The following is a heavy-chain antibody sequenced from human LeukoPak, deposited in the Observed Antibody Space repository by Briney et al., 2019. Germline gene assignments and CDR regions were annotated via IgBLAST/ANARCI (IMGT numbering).Heavy chain of an antibody. CDR1: GFTVSSNY. J-gene: IGHJ6*02. CDR2: IYSGGST. Sequence: GGSLRLSCAASGFTVSSNYMSWVRQAPGKGLEWASVIYSGGSTYYADSVKGRFTISRHNSKNTLYLQMNSLRAEDTAVYYCARDLRVVVADYYYYYGMDVWGQGTTVTVSS. D-gene: IGHD2-15*01. V-gene: IGHV3-53*04. CDR3: ARDLRVVVADYYYYYGMDV.